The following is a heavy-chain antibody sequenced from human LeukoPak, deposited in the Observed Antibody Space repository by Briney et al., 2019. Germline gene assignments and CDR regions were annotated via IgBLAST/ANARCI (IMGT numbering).Heavy chain of an antibody. CDR1: GGSISSYY. V-gene: IGHV4-59*12. CDR2: IYYSGST. Sequence: SETLSLTCTVSGGSISSYYWSWIRQPPGKGLEWIGYIYYSGSTNYNPSLKSRVTISVGTSKNQFSLKLSSVTAADTAVYYCATTVGYCSGGSCYGWFDPWGQGTLVTVSS. D-gene: IGHD2-15*01. J-gene: IGHJ5*02. CDR3: ATTVGYCSGGSCYGWFDP.